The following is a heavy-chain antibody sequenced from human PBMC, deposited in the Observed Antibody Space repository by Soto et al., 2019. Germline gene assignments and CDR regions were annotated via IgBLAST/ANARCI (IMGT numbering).Heavy chain of an antibody. Sequence: GGSLRLSCAASGFTFSNAWMNWVRQAPGKGLEWVGRIKSKTDGGTTDYAAPVKGRFTISRDDSKNTLYLQMNSLKTEDTAVYYCTTAYYDFWSGYPSAPHMDVWGQGTTVTVSS. CDR3: TTAYYDFWSGYPSAPHMDV. V-gene: IGHV3-15*07. CDR1: GFTFSNAW. D-gene: IGHD3-3*01. J-gene: IGHJ6*02. CDR2: IKSKTDGGTT.